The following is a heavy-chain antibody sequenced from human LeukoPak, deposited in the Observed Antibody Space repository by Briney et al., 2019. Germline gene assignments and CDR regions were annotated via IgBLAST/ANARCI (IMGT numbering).Heavy chain of an antibody. CDR3: ARAQYGMDV. CDR2: INHSGST. Sequence: PSETLSLTCAVYGGSFSGYYWSWIRQPPGKGLEWIGEINHSGSTNYNPSLKSRVTISVDTSKNQFSLKLSSVTAADTAVYYCARAQYGMDVWGQGTTVTVSS. J-gene: IGHJ6*02. CDR1: GGSFSGYY. V-gene: IGHV4-34*01.